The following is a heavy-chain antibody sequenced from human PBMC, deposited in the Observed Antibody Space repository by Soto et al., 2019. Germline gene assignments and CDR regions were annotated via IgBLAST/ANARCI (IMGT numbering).Heavy chain of an antibody. CDR1: GYTFTSYA. CDR2: INAGNGNT. Sequence: ASVKVSCKASGYTFTSYAMHWVRQAPGQRLEWMGWINAGNGNTKYSQKFQGRVTITRDTSASTAYIELSSLRSDGTAVYYCARDRSSGGSRNWLDPWGQGTLVTVSS. J-gene: IGHJ5*02. CDR3: ARDRSSGGSRNWLDP. D-gene: IGHD2-15*01. V-gene: IGHV1-3*01.